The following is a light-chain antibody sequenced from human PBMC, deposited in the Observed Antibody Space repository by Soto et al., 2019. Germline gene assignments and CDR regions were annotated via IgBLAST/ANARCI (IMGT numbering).Light chain of an antibody. CDR1: QSITRF. Sequence: DIQLTQSHSSLSASVGDRVIITCRASQSITRFLNWYQQKPGKAPKLLIYAASSLQSGVPSRFSGSGSGTDFTLTISCLQPEDFATYYCQQNYSPPPITFGQGTRLEIK. V-gene: IGKV1-39*01. CDR3: QQNYSPPPIT. CDR2: AAS. J-gene: IGKJ5*01.